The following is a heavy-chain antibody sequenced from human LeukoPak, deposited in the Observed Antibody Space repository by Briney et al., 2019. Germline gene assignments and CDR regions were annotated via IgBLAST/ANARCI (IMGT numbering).Heavy chain of an antibody. Sequence: GGSLRLSCVGSGFIFSNYWMMCVRQAPGKGLEWGANIKGGGSDKDYMDSVKGRFIISRANYKNSLHLQMDNLRAVDTAVYYCARDLDPISGWNFDAFDIWGQGTVVTVSS. D-gene: IGHD6-19*01. J-gene: IGHJ3*02. V-gene: IGHV3-7*01. CDR2: IKGGGSDK. CDR1: GFIFSNYW. CDR3: ARDLDPISGWNFDAFDI.